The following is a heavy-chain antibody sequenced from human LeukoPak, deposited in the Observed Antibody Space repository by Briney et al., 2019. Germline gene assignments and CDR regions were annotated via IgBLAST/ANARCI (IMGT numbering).Heavy chain of an antibody. CDR1: GFPFDGYA. Sequence: SLSLSCAASGFPFDGYAMHWVRQPPGTGLEWVSGISWNSGCIGYPDSVKGRFTISRDNAKNTVYLQMNSLRAEDTAVYYCARAFIFIRGVHFDYWGQGTLVTVSS. J-gene: IGHJ4*02. CDR2: ISWNSGCI. V-gene: IGHV3-9*01. D-gene: IGHD3-10*01. CDR3: ARAFIFIRGVHFDY.